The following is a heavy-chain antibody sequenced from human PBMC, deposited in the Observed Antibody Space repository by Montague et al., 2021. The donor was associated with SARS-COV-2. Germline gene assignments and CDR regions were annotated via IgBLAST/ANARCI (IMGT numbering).Heavy chain of an antibody. CDR2: ISYDENNK. V-gene: IGHV3-30-3*01. CDR3: ARDSFGMDV. Sequence: SLILSLSASGFTFSNFNMYWVRQTPGKGLEWVGFISYDENNKYYADSVKGRFTISRDNSKNTLYLQMNSLRADDTAIYYCARDSFGMDVWGQGTTVTVSS. CDR1: GFTFSNFN. J-gene: IGHJ6*02.